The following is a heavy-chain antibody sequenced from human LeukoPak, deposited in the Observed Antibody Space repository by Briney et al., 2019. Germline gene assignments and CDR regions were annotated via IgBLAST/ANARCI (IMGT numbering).Heavy chain of an antibody. J-gene: IGHJ5*02. V-gene: IGHV4-4*07. CDR1: GDSISSYF. Sequence: SETLSLTCKVSGDSISSYFWGWIRQPAGKGLEWIGRIYSSGNIDYNPSFKSRVAMSVDTSKNQISLKLTSLTAADTAVYYCARSGGSGWLDPWGQGSLVTVSS. CDR2: IYSSGNI. D-gene: IGHD3-16*01. CDR3: ARSGGSGWLDP.